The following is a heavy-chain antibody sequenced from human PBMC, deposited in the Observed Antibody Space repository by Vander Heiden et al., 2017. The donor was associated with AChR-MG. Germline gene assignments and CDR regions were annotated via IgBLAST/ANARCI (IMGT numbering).Heavy chain of an antibody. CDR3: ARGTYSGYVGWFDP. V-gene: IGHV3-48*02. CDR2: ISSSSSTI. J-gene: IGHJ5*02. D-gene: IGHD5-12*01. CDR1: GFSFSSYS. Sequence: EVQLVESGGGLVQPGGSLRLSCAASGFSFSSYSMNWVRQAPGKGLEWVSYISSSSSTIYYADSVKGRFTISRDNAKNSLYLQMNSLRDEDTAVYYCARGTYSGYVGWFDPWGQGTLVTVSS.